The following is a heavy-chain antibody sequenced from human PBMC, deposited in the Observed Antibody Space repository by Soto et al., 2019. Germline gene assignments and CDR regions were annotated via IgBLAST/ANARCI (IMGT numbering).Heavy chain of an antibody. D-gene: IGHD6-13*01. J-gene: IGHJ6*02. CDR2: IKYDGSEK. CDR3: ARDSLSASSWYVPGAMDV. Sequence: LRLSCADSGFTFDSYWMNWVRQAPGKGLEWVANIKYDGSEKYYVDSVKGRFTISRDNANNSLYLQMNSLRAEDTAVYYCARDSLSASSWYVPGAMDVWGQGTTVTAP. CDR1: GFTFDSYW. V-gene: IGHV3-7*03.